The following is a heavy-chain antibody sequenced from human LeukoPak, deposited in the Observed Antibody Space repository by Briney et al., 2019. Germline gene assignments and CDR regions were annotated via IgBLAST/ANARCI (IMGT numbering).Heavy chain of an antibody. J-gene: IGHJ3*02. CDR3: ARGGEYYYDSSGYYAFDI. D-gene: IGHD3-22*01. CDR2: INHSGST. Sequence: PSETLSLTCAVYGGSFSGYYWSWIRQPPGKGLEWIGEINHSGSTNYNPSLKSRVTISVDTSKNQFSLKLSSVTAADTAVYYCARGGEYYYDSSGYYAFDIWGQGTMVTVSS. CDR1: GGSFSGYY. V-gene: IGHV4-34*01.